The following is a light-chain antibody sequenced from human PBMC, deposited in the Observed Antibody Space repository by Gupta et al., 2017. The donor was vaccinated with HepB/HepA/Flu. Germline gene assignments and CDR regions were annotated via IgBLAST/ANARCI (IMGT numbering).Light chain of an antibody. CDR1: QSLLHSNGYTY. Sequence: IVMTQSPLSLPVTPGEPASISCRSSQSLLHSNGYTYLDWYLQKPGQSSQLLIYLGSNRASGVPDRFSGSGSGTDFTLKISRVEAEDVGVYYCMQALQMRSFGQGTKLEIK. J-gene: IGKJ2*04. V-gene: IGKV2-28*01. CDR2: LGS. CDR3: MQALQMRS.